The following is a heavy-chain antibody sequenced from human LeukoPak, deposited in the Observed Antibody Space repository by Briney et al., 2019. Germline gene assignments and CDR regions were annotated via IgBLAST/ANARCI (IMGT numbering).Heavy chain of an antibody. CDR3: AGFGAGSYY. D-gene: IGHD3-10*01. Sequence: SETLSLTCTASGGSISSSYCSWIRQPAGKGLEWIGRIYTTGSTDSTDFNPSLKSRVTMSVDTSKNQFSLKLGSVTAADTAVYYCAGFGAGSYYWGQGTLVTVSS. V-gene: IGHV4-4*07. CDR2: IYTTGSTDST. J-gene: IGHJ4*02. CDR1: GGSISSSY.